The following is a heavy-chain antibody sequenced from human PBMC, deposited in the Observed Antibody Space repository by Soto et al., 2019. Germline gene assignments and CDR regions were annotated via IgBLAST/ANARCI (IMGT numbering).Heavy chain of an antibody. CDR3: AGLAGYCSGTSCYGYYGMDV. Sequence: PSETLSLTCSVSGGSISSGPYSWGWIRQPPGKGLEWIGTFHYSGRTYYSPSLESRVTISVDTSKNQFSLKVSSVTAADTAAFYCAGLAGYCSGTSCYGYYGMDVWGQGTTVTVSS. CDR2: FHYSGRT. J-gene: IGHJ6*02. D-gene: IGHD2-2*01. CDR1: GGSISSGPYS. V-gene: IGHV4-39*01.